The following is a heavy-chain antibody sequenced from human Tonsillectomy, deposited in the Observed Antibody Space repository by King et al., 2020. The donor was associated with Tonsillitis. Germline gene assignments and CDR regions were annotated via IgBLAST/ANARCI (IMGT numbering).Heavy chain of an antibody. CDR2: IYYRWST. Sequence: VQLQESGPGLVKPSETLSLTCTVSGGSISSYSWCWLRQPPGKGLEWIWYIYYRWSTNYNPSLKSRVTISVDTSKNLFSLKLSSVTAADTAVYYCSRQGYGDYAVDAFDIWGQGTTVTVSS. V-gene: IGHV4-59*08. CDR1: GGSISSYS. D-gene: IGHD4-17*01. CDR3: SRQGYGDYAVDAFDI. J-gene: IGHJ3*02.